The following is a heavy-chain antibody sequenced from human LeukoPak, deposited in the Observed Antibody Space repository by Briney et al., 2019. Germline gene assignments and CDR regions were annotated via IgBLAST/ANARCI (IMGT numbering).Heavy chain of an antibody. CDR3: ARRRASGFGELFDY. D-gene: IGHD3-10*01. V-gene: IGHV4-59*08. J-gene: IGHJ4*02. CDR2: IYNSGST. Sequence: SETLSLTCTVSGGSISSYYWTWIRQPPGKGLEWIGYIYNSGSTNYNPSLKSRVTISVDTSKNQFSLKLSSVTAADTAVYYCARRRASGFGELFDYWGQGTLVTVSS. CDR1: GGSISSYY.